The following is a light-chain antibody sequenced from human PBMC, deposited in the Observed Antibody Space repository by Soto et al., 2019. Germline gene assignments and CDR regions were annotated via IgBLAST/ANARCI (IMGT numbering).Light chain of an antibody. CDR2: GAS. V-gene: IGKV3-15*01. CDR1: QSVSSN. CDR3: QQYNNWPAT. J-gene: IGKJ1*01. Sequence: EIFMTQSPATLSLSLWEIATLSCRASQSVSSNLAWYQQKPGQAPRLLIYGASTRATGIPARFSGSGSGTEFTLTISSLQSEDFAVYYCQQYNNWPATFGQGTKVDI.